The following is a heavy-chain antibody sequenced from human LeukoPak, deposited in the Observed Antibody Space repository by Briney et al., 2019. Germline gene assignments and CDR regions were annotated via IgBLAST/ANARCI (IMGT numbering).Heavy chain of an antibody. Sequence: ASVKVSCKASGGTFSSYAISWVRQAPGQGLEWMGGIIPIFGTANYAQKFQGRVTITADKSTSTAYMELSSLRSEDTAVYYCASGLPGIQPNYYYYYYMDVWGKGTTVTVSS. CDR1: GGTFSSYA. V-gene: IGHV1-69*06. CDR2: IIPIFGTA. D-gene: IGHD5-18*01. CDR3: ASGLPGIQPNYYYYYYMDV. J-gene: IGHJ6*03.